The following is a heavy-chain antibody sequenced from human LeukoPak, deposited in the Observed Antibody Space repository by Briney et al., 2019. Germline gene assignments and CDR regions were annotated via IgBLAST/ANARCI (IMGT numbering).Heavy chain of an antibody. Sequence: GGSLRLSCAASGFTFSSYWMSWVRQAPGKGLEWVANIKQDGSEKYYVDSVKGRFTISRDNSKNMLYLQMNSLTAEDTARYHCAKLMKHMIGDVYDIWGQGTMVTVSS. J-gene: IGHJ3*02. CDR2: IKQDGSEK. CDR3: AKLMKHMIGDVYDI. V-gene: IGHV3-7*03. CDR1: GFTFSSYW. D-gene: IGHD3-22*01.